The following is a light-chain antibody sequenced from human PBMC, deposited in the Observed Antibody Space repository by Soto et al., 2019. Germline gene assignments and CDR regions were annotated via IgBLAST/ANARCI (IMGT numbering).Light chain of an antibody. CDR1: QSVTSTY. CDR2: GAS. V-gene: IGKV3-20*01. Sequence: DIVLTQSPGTLSSSPVERVTLSCMASQSVTSTYLAWYQQKPGQAPRLLISGASSRAIGIPDRFSGSVSGSDFILTINRLEPEDFAVYYCQQYGSSHTFGQGTRLEIK. J-gene: IGKJ5*01. CDR3: QQYGSSHT.